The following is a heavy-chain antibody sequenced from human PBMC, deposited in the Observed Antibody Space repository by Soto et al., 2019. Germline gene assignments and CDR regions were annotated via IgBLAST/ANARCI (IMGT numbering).Heavy chain of an antibody. J-gene: IGHJ4*02. Sequence: EVQLVESGAGLVRPGGSLRLSGAASGFTFSNYWMHWVRQAPGKGLVWVSRINGDGSNIRYADTVKGRFTISRHNAKNTLYLQMNSLRGDDTAVYYCARASIPGAYGGQGIRVTVPS. CDR2: INGDGSNI. CDR3: ARASIPGAY. V-gene: IGHV3-74*01. CDR1: GFTFSNYW.